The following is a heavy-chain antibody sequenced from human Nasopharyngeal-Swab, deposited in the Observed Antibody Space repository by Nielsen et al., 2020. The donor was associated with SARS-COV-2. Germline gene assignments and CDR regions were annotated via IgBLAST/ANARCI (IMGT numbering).Heavy chain of an antibody. V-gene: IGHV4-31*03. CDR1: GGSLSSGGHY. CDR2: IYHTGNS. D-gene: IGHD3-10*01. J-gene: IGHJ6*03. Sequence: SETLSLTCTVSGGSLSSGGHYWSWIRQSTGTGLEWIGFIYHTGNSYYNPSLESRLTISIDTSKNQFSLRLSSVTAADTAVYYCARERGRGGIWNYYYYYMDVWGKGTTVTVTS. CDR3: ARERGRGGIWNYYYYYMDV.